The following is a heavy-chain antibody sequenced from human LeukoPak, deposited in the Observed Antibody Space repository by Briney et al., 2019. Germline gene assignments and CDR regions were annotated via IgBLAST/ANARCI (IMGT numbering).Heavy chain of an antibody. V-gene: IGHV4-34*01. CDR3: ARGRTRGRLDY. CDR2: INHSGST. CDR1: GGSFSGYY. J-gene: IGHJ4*02. Sequence: SETLSLTCAVYGGSFSGYYWSWIRQPPGKGLEWIGEINHSGSTNYNPSLKSRVTISVDTSKNQFSLKLSSVTAADTAVYYCARGRTRGRLDYWGQRTLVTVSS. D-gene: IGHD1-14*01.